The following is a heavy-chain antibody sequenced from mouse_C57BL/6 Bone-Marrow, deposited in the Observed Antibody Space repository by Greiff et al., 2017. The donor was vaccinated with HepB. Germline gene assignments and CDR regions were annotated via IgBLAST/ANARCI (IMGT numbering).Heavy chain of an antibody. CDR1: GYTFTSYG. Sequence: VQLQQSGAELVRPGSSVKMSCKTSGYTFTSYGINWVKQRPGQGLEWIGYIYIGNGYTEYNEKFKGKATLTSDTSSSTAYMQLSSLTSEDSAIYFCAINKAYYRPYGGWFAYWGQGTLVTVSA. V-gene: IGHV1-58*01. J-gene: IGHJ3*01. D-gene: IGHD2-14*01. CDR2: IYIGNGYT. CDR3: AINKAYYRPYGGWFAY.